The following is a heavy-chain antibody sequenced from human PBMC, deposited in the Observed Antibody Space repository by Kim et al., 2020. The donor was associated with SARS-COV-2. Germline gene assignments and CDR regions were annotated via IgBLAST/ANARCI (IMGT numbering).Heavy chain of an antibody. CDR3: ARGPTSFTMVQGGEVNY. V-gene: IGHV3-11*01. D-gene: IGHD3-10*01. J-gene: IGHJ4*02. Sequence: KGRFTICRDNAKHSLYLQMNSLRAEDTAVYYCARGPTSFTMVQGGEVNYWGQGTLVTVSS.